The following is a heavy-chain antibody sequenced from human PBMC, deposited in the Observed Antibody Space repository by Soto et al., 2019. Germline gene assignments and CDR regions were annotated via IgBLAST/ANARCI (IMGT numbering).Heavy chain of an antibody. V-gene: IGHV2-5*02. CDR3: AHSLVTSGSYAFHI. Sequence: QITLKESGPPLVKPTQTLTLTCTFSGFSLTTSGVGVGWIRQPPGKALEWLALIYWDDDKRYSPSLKSRLTIXKXTXXSQVVLTRTNMDPVDTATYYCAHSLVTSGSYAFHIWGQGTMVTVSS. J-gene: IGHJ3*02. D-gene: IGHD3-10*01. CDR2: IYWDDDK. CDR1: GFSLTTSGVG.